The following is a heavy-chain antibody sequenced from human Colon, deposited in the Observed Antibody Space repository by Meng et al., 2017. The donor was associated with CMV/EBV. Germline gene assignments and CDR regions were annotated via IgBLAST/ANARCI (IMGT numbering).Heavy chain of an antibody. Sequence: ASVKVSCKASGYTLTDLYLHWVRQVPGQGLEWMGWSSTYTSATNYSPKFQGRVTMTTDTSTNTAYMELKNLKSDDTAVYYCARGYCTDATCYTGFWFDPWGQGTLVTVSS. J-gene: IGHJ5*02. V-gene: IGHV1-18*04. CDR2: SSTYTSAT. CDR3: ARGYCTDATCYTGFWFDP. D-gene: IGHD2-2*02. CDR1: GYTLTDLY.